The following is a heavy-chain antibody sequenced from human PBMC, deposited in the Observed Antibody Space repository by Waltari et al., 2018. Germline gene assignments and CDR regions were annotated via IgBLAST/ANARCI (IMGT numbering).Heavy chain of an antibody. CDR3: ARMMPKYTSGWALDY. V-gene: IGHV3-30*01. CDR2: ISFDGSNK. Sequence: QVQLVESGGGVVQPGRSLRLSWAAPGFTFSSYAMHGVRQAPGKGLVWVAVISFDGSNKYYADSVKGRFTISRDNSKNTLYLQMNSLRAEDTAVYYCARMMPKYTSGWALDYWGQGTLVTVAS. J-gene: IGHJ4*02. D-gene: IGHD6-19*01. CDR1: GFTFSSYA.